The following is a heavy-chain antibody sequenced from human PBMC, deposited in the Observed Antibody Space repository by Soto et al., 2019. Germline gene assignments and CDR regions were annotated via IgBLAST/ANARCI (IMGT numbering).Heavy chain of an antibody. CDR3: ARDRFHEQWQEQNWFDP. Sequence: TSETLSLTCAVSGGSISSSNWWSWVRQPPGKGLEWIGEIYHSGSTNYNPSLKSRVTISVDKSKNQFSLKLSSVTAADTAVYYCARDRFHEQWQEQNWFDPWGQGTLVTVSS. CDR1: GGSISSSNW. V-gene: IGHV4-4*02. CDR2: IYHSGST. D-gene: IGHD6-19*01. J-gene: IGHJ5*02.